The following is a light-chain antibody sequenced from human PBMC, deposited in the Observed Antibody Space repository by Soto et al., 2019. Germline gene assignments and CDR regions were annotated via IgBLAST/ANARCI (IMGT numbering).Light chain of an antibody. CDR1: LSSSNY. CDR3: QQSYTALA. V-gene: IGKV1-39*01. Sequence: DIQMTQTPSSLSASVGDRVTITCRASLSSSNYLNWYQQKPGKAPKLLIYAASSLQSGVPSRISRSESGTYVTLPISSRQHEDFVTCYCQQSYTALAFGQGTKVEIK. J-gene: IGKJ1*01. CDR2: AAS.